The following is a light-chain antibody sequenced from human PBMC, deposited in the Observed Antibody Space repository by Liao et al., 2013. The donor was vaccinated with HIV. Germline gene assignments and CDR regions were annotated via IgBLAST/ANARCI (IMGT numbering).Light chain of an antibody. CDR2: KDT. V-gene: IGLV3-25*03. CDR1: NIATLS. Sequence: SYVLTQPPSVSLAPGETARITCGGDNIATLSVHWYQQKPGQAPVMVMFKDTERASGIPERFSGSSSGTTVTLTISGVQAEDEADYYCQSQYSSGTYVFGPGTKVTVL. J-gene: IGLJ1*01. CDR3: QSQYSSGTYV.